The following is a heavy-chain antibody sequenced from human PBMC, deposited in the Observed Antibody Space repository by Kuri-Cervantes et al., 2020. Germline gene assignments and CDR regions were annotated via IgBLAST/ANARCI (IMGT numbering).Heavy chain of an antibody. V-gene: IGHV1-2*02. Sequence: ASVKVSCKASGYTFTGYYMHWVRQAPGQGLEWMGWINPNSGGTNYAQKFQGRVTMTRDTSISTAYMELSRLRSDDTTVYYCARGQVGAGGFDYWGQGTLVTVSS. CDR2: INPNSGGT. D-gene: IGHD1-26*01. J-gene: IGHJ4*02. CDR3: ARGQVGAGGFDY. CDR1: GYTFTGYY.